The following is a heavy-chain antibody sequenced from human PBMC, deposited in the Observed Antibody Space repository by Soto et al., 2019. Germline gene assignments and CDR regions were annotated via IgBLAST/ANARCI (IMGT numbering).Heavy chain of an antibody. V-gene: IGHV4-59*01. D-gene: IGHD3-9*01. CDR3: ARALSYHDVLTGRGWVFYFDY. CDR1: GGSISSYY. CDR2: IYYSGNT. J-gene: IGHJ4*02. Sequence: QVRLQESGPGLVKPSETLSLTCAVSGGSISSYYWSWIRQPPGRGLEWIGDIYYSGNTNYNPSLKSRVTISVDRSESQFSLEDKSVTAADTAVYYCARALSYHDVLTGRGWVFYFDYWGQGTLVTVPS.